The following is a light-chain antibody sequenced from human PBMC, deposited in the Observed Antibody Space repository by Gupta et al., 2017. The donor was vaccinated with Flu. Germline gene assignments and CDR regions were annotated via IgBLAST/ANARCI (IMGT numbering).Light chain of an antibody. V-gene: IGLV7-43*01. CDR1: TGAVNSGYN. J-gene: IGLJ1*01. CDR2: GAS. CDR3: LLYYGGAYV. Sequence: QTVVTQGPSLTVFPGGTGNPPCSSSTGAVNSGYNPNWIQQKPGQTPRALIFGASNKYSWTPARFSGSLLGGKAALTLSGVQPEDEAEYYCLLYYGGAYVFGTGTKVTVL.